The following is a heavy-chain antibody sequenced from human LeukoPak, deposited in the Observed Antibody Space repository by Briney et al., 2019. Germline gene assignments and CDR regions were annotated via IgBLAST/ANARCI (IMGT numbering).Heavy chain of an antibody. D-gene: IGHD3-10*01. Sequence: GASVKVSCKASGGTFSSYAISWVRQAPGQGLEWMGWISAYNGNTNYAQKLQGRVTMTTDTSTSTAYMELRSLRSDDTAVYYCARDRVVRGERVDYWGQGTLVTVSS. V-gene: IGHV1-18*01. J-gene: IGHJ4*02. CDR3: ARDRVVRGERVDY. CDR1: GGTFSSYA. CDR2: ISAYNGNT.